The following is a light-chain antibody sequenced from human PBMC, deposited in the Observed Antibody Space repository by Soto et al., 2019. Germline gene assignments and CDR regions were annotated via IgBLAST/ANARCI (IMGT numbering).Light chain of an antibody. V-gene: IGKV1-5*01. CDR1: QSINGR. Sequence: DIQMTQSPSTLSASIGDRVTITCRASQSINGRLAWYQQKPGRPPKLLIYDVSFLESGVPSRFSGSGSGTDFNLTISSLRPDDFATFYCQQYKVYPYTFCPGTRLDIQ. CDR3: QQYKVYPYT. CDR2: DVS. J-gene: IGKJ2*01.